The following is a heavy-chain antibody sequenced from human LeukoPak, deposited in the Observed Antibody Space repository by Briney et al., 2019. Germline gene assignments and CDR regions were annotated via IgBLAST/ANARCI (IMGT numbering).Heavy chain of an antibody. CDR1: GGSFSSYS. V-gene: IGHV4-34*01. J-gene: IGHJ2*01. Sequence: SETLSLTCALYGGSFSSYSWSWTWIRQTPEKGLEWIGEIIEKGNANYNPSLKSRVTIDLDTSKNQFSLKLTSMTAADTAMYYCARGYYPPRWYFDLWGRGTPVTVSS. D-gene: IGHD3-10*01. CDR2: IIEKGNA. CDR3: ARGYYPPRWYFDL.